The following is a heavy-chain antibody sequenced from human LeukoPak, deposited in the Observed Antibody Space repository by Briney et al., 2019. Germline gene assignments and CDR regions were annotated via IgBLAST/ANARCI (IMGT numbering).Heavy chain of an antibody. V-gene: IGHV4-30-2*01. CDR2: ISHSGST. Sequence: SQTLSLICGVSGDSISNVFYSWSWIRQPPGKVLEWIGDISHSGSTSYNPSLKSRVVMSIDKSKNQFSLKLTSVTAADTAVYFCARCGSYHNWFDPWGQGTLVTVSS. CDR3: ARCGSYHNWFDP. CDR1: GDSISNVFYS. J-gene: IGHJ5*02. D-gene: IGHD1-26*01.